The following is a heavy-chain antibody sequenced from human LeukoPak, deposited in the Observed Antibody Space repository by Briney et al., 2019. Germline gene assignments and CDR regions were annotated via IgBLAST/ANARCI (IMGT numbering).Heavy chain of an antibody. CDR2: NNHSGGT. J-gene: IGHJ4*02. CDR1: GGSFSGYS. Sequence: SETLSLTCAVYGGSFSGYSWNWIRQPPVKGLEWIGENNHSGGTNYNPSLKSRVTISVDTSKKQFSLKLSSATAADTAVYYCARQSQYSGYQAPDYWGQGTLVTVSS. CDR3: ARQSQYSGYQAPDY. D-gene: IGHD5-12*01. V-gene: IGHV4-34*01.